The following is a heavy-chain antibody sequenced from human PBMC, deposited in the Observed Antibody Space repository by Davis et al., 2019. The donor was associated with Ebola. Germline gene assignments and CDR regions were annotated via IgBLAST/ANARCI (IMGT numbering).Heavy chain of an antibody. Sequence: GSLRLSCTVSGGSISSYYWSWIRQPPGKGLEWIGYIYYSGSTNYNPSLKSRVTISVDTSKNQFSLKLSSVTAADTAVYYCARVWGVAARWANWFDPWGQGTLVTVSS. D-gene: IGHD6-25*01. V-gene: IGHV4-59*12. CDR2: IYYSGST. J-gene: IGHJ5*02. CDR1: GGSISSYY. CDR3: ARVWGVAARWANWFDP.